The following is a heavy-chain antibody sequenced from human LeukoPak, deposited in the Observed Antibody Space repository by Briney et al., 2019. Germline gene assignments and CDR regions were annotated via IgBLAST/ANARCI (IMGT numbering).Heavy chain of an antibody. D-gene: IGHD6-13*01. Sequence: SETLSLTCTVSGVSISSSNSYWGWIRQPPGKGLEWIGSIYYSGNTYYNASLKSQVSISIDTSKNQFSLRLTSVTAADTAVYYCARDPYSSSDWFDPWGQGTLVTVSS. J-gene: IGHJ5*02. CDR1: GVSISSSNSY. V-gene: IGHV4-39*02. CDR2: IYYSGNT. CDR3: ARDPYSSSDWFDP.